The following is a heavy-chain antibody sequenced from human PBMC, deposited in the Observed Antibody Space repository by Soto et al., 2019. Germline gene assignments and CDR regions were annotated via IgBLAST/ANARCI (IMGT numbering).Heavy chain of an antibody. D-gene: IGHD3-10*01. CDR1: GGTFSSYT. V-gene: IGHV1-69*02. CDR3: ARGVRIDAFDI. J-gene: IGHJ3*02. CDR2: IIPILGIA. Sequence: ASVKVSCKASGGTFSSYTISWVRQAPGQGLEWMGRIIPILGIANYAQKFQGRVTITADKSTSTAYMELSSLRSEDTAVYYCARGVRIDAFDIWGQGTMVTVSS.